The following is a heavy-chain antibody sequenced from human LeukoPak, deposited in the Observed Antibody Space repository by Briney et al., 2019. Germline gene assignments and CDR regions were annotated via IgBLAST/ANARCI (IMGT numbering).Heavy chain of an antibody. J-gene: IGHJ4*02. Sequence: PGGSLRLSCAASGFTFSSYAMHWVRQAPGKGLEWVAVISYDGSNKYYADSVKGRFTISRDNSKNTLYLQMNSLRAEDTAVYYCARAKYHIVVVMWGYYFDYWGQGTLVTVSS. D-gene: IGHD2-21*01. CDR1: GFTFSSYA. CDR2: ISYDGSNK. V-gene: IGHV3-30*04. CDR3: ARAKYHIVVVMWGYYFDY.